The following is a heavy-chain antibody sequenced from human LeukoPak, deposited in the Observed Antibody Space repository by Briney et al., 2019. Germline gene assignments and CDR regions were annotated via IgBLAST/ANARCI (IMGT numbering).Heavy chain of an antibody. CDR3: TTRRQDGW. V-gene: IGHV3-15*01. CDR2: IKSKSDGGTI. J-gene: IGHJ4*02. Sequence: GGSLRLSCVGSGFTFSDAWMSWVRQAPGKGLEWVSRIKSKSDGGTIDYAAPVKGRFTISRDDSRNTLYLQMNSLKTEDAAVYYCTTRRQDGWWGQGTLVTVS. D-gene: IGHD2-15*01. CDR1: GFTFSDAW.